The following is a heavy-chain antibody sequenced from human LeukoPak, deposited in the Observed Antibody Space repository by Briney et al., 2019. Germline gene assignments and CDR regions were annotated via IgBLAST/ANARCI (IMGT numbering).Heavy chain of an antibody. CDR2: IYYSGST. V-gene: IGHV4-59*01. J-gene: IGHJ3*02. CDR3: ARVTRGDYAFDI. Sequence: SETLSLTCTASGGSISSYYWSWIRQPPGKGLEWIGYIYYSGSTNYNPSLKSRVTISVDTSKNQFSLKLSSVTAADTAVYYCARVTRGDYAFDIWGQGTMVTVSS. CDR1: GGSISSYY. D-gene: IGHD3-10*01.